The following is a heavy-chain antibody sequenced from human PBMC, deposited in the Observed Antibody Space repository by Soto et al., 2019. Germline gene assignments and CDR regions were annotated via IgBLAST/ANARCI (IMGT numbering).Heavy chain of an antibody. CDR2: INHSGTT. CDR1: GGSLSGYY. D-gene: IGHD3-9*01. Sequence: QVHLEQWGAGLLNPSETLSLTCAVYGGSLSGYYWSWVRQSPGKGLEWIGEINHSGTTNYNPSLKTRVTISADTSKHQFSLRLSSVTGADSAVYYCASYHYLDLWTGSRHYMDVWGRGTTVTVSS. CDR3: ASYHYLDLWTGSRHYMDV. J-gene: IGHJ6*03. V-gene: IGHV4-34*01.